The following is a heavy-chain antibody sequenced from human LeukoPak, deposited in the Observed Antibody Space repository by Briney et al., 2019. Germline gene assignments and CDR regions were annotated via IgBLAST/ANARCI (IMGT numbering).Heavy chain of an antibody. V-gene: IGHV3-30*18. D-gene: IGHD2-15*01. Sequence: GGSLRLSCAASGFTFSSYGMHRVRQAPGKGLEWVAVISYDGSNKYYADSVKGRFTISRDNSKNTLYLQMNSLRAEDTAVYYCAKDSSPCSGGSCYYYWGQGTLVTVSS. J-gene: IGHJ4*02. CDR3: AKDSSPCSGGSCYYY. CDR1: GFTFSSYG. CDR2: ISYDGSNK.